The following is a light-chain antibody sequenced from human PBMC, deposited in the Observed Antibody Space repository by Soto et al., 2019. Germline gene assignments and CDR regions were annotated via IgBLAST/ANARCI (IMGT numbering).Light chain of an antibody. CDR3: QQHDQLPPA. CDR2: SAS. CDR1: QSLRSN. J-gene: IGKJ1*01. V-gene: IGKV3-15*01. Sequence: EIVMTQSPVTLSVSPGETVILSCRASQSLRSNLAWYQQKPGRTPRLLIYSASIRAAATPARFSGSGAGTNFSLSISSLQSEDFAVYYCQQHDQLPPAFGQGTKVDLK.